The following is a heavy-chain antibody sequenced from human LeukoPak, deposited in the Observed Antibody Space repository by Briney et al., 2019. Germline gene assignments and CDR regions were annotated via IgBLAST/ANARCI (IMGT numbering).Heavy chain of an antibody. D-gene: IGHD2-8*02. Sequence: GGSLRLSCAASGFTFRSSTMNWVRQAPGKGLEWVSSISSSSACIYYADSVEGRFTISRDSAKNSLYLQMNSLRTEDTAVYYCASSSTGDYWGQGTLVAVSS. CDR2: ISSSSACI. V-gene: IGHV3-21*01. CDR1: GFTFRSST. J-gene: IGHJ4*02. CDR3: ASSSTGDY.